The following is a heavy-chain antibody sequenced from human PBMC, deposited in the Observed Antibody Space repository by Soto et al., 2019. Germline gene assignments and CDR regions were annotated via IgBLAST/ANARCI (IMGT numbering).Heavy chain of an antibody. CDR1: GFTFNNSG. D-gene: IGHD5-12*01. CDR2: ISYDGSDK. J-gene: IGHJ6*02. CDR3: VKDRVPGAYGNYYGMDV. V-gene: IGHV3-30*18. Sequence: PGGSLRLSCRVSGFTFNNSGMHWVRQAPGKGLEWMAVISYDGSDKYYADSVKGRVIISRDNSKNTLNLEMNSLRAGDTAIYYCVKDRVPGAYGNYYGMDVWGQGTTVTVSS.